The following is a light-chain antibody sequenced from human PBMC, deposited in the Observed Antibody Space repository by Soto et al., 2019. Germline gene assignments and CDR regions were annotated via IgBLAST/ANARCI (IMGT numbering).Light chain of an antibody. V-gene: IGLV1-44*01. J-gene: IGLJ2*01. Sequence: QSVLTQPPSASGTPGQRVTISCSGISSNIGSNTVNWYQQLPGTAPKLLIYSNNQRPSGVPDRFSGSKSGTSASLAISGLQSEDEADYYCAAWDDSLNGPVFGGGTKVTVL. CDR1: SSNIGSNT. CDR3: AAWDDSLNGPV. CDR2: SNN.